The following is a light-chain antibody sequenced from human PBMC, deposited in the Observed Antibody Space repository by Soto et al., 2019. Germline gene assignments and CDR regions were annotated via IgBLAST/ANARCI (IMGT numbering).Light chain of an antibody. CDR3: SSYTSSSTDV. J-gene: IGLJ1*01. Sequence: QSALTQPASVSGSPGQSITISCTGTSSDVGGYDYVSWYQQSPGKAPKLMIYEVTSRPSGVSTRFSGSRSGNTASLTISGLQAEDEADYYCSSYTSSSTDVFGTGTKLTVL. CDR1: SSDVGGYDY. V-gene: IGLV2-14*01. CDR2: EVT.